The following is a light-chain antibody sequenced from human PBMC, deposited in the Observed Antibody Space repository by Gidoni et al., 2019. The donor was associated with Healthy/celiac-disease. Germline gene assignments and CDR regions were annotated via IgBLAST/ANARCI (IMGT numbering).Light chain of an antibody. CDR1: QSVSSSY. CDR2: GAS. CDR3: QQYGSPLYT. V-gene: IGKV3-20*01. J-gene: IGKJ2*01. Sequence: EIVLTQSPVTLSLSPGERATISCRASQSVSSSYLAWYQQKPCQAPRLLIYGASSRATGIPDRFSGSGSGTDFTLTISRLEPEDFAVYYCQQYGSPLYTFGQGTKLEIK.